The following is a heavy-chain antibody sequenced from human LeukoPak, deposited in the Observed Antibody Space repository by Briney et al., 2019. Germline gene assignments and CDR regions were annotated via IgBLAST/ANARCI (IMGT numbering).Heavy chain of an antibody. CDR1: GGSMSSYY. V-gene: IGHV4-59*01. J-gene: IGHJ4*02. CDR2: TYYSGNT. CDR3: ARVFHDSSGYPFDY. Sequence: PSETLSLTCTVSGGSMSSYYWSWIRQPPGKGLEWIGYTYYSGNTNCNPSLKSRVTISVDTSKNQFSPKVSSVTAADTAVYYCARVFHDSSGYPFDYWGQGTLVTVSS. D-gene: IGHD3-22*01.